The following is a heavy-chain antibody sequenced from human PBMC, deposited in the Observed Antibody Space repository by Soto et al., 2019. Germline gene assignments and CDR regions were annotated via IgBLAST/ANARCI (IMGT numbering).Heavy chain of an antibody. D-gene: IGHD4-4*01. CDR1: AGSISSGTYY. J-gene: IGHJ5*02. V-gene: IGHV4-31*03. CDR2: MYYSGTT. CDR3: ARGNDFRTGWFDP. Sequence: QVQLQESGPGLVKPSQTLSLTCTVSAGSISSGTYYWNWIRQHPGKGLAWIGYMYYSGTTYYTPSLQSRVTISGDTSKNQFSLKLSSVTVADTAVYYCARGNDFRTGWFDPWGQGIMVTVSS.